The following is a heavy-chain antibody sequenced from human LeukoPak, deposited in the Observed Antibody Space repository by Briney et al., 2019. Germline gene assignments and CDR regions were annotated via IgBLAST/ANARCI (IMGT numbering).Heavy chain of an antibody. CDR2: IYSGGST. CDR1: GFTVSSNY. V-gene: IGHV3-66*01. CDR3: ASVHIPTGVDY. J-gene: IGHJ4*02. D-gene: IGHD2-2*02. Sequence: GGSLRLSCAASGFTVSSNYMSWVRQAPGKGLEWVSVIYSGGSTYCADSVKGRFTISRDNSKNTLYLQMNSLRAEDTAVYYCASVHIPTGVDYWGQGTLVTISS.